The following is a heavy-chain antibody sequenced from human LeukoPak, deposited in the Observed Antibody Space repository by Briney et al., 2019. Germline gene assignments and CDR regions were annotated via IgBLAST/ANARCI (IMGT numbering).Heavy chain of an antibody. V-gene: IGHV1-18*01. CDR3: ARDGAYGYSSGYLPYTFDY. CDR1: GYTFTSYG. CDR2: ISAYNGNT. J-gene: IGHJ4*02. Sequence: ASVKVSCKASGYTFTSYGISWVRQAPGQGLEWMGWISAYNGNTNYAQKLQGRVTMTTDTSTSTAYMELRSLRSDDTAVYYCARDGAYGYSSGYLPYTFDYCGQGTLVTVSS. D-gene: IGHD6-19*01.